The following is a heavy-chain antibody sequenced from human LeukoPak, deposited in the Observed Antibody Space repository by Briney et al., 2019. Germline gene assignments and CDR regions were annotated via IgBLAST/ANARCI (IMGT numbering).Heavy chain of an antibody. CDR2: IIPILGIA. Sequence: SVNVSCKASGGTFSSYAISWVRQAPGQGLEWRGRIIPILGIANYAQKFQGRVTITADKSTSTAYMELSSLRSEDTAVYYCARDPTVVTPGYFDYWGQGTLVTVSS. CDR1: GGTFSSYA. CDR3: ARDPTVVTPGYFDY. D-gene: IGHD4-23*01. V-gene: IGHV1-69*10. J-gene: IGHJ4*02.